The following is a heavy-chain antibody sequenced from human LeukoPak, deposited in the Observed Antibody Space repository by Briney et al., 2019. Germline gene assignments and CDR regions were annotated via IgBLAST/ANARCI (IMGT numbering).Heavy chain of an antibody. Sequence: GASVKVSCKASGYTFTSYDINWVRQATGQGLEWMGWMNPNSGNTGYAQKFQGRVTMTRSTSINTAYMELSSLTSEDTAMYYCARDSHVNAFDIWGQGTMVTVSS. CDR3: ARDSHVNAFDI. D-gene: IGHD1-26*01. J-gene: IGHJ3*02. CDR2: MNPNSGNT. CDR1: GYTFTSYD. V-gene: IGHV1-8*01.